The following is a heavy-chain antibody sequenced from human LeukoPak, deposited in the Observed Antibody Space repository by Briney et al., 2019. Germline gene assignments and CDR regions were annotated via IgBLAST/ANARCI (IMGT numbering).Heavy chain of an antibody. Sequence: GGSLRLSCAASGFTLSSYWMHWVRQAPGKGLVWVSRINSDGSSTSYADSVKGRFTISRDNAKNTLYLQMNSLRAEDTAVYYCARVGYSYGSGDYFDYWGQGTLVTVSS. CDR2: INSDGSST. CDR1: GFTLSSYW. CDR3: ARVGYSYGSGDYFDY. V-gene: IGHV3-74*01. J-gene: IGHJ4*02. D-gene: IGHD5-18*01.